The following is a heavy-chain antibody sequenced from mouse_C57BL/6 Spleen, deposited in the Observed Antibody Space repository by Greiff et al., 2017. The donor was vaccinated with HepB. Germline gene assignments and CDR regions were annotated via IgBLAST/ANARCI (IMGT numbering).Heavy chain of an antibody. CDR1: GYSFTSYY. J-gene: IGHJ1*03. CDR3: ARPYYYGSSSGYFDV. D-gene: IGHD1-1*01. CDR2: IYPGSGNT. V-gene: IGHV1-66*01. Sequence: VKLQESGPELVKPGASVKISCKASGYSFTSYYIHWVKQRPGQGLEWIGWIYPGSGNTKYNEKFKGKATLTADTSSSTAYMQLSSLTSEDSAVYYCARPYYYGSSSGYFDVWGTGTTVTVSS.